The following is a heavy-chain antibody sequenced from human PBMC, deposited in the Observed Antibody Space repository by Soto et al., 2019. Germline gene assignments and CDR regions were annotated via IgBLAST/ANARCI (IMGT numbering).Heavy chain of an antibody. J-gene: IGHJ6*03. CDR1: GFTFSNHD. D-gene: IGHD3-16*01. CDR2: ISYDGGTK. CDR3: ARDGGALATYDMDV. Sequence: QVQLVESGGGVVQPGRSQRLSCVVSGFTFSNHDMHWVRQAPGKGLEWVALISYDGGTKYYADSVKSRFTISRDNSKDTLYLEMNIVRVVDTAVYYGARDGGALATYDMDVWGQGTTVTVSS. V-gene: IGHV3-30-3*01.